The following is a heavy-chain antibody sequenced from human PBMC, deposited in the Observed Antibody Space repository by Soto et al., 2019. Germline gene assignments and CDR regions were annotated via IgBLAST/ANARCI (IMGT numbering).Heavy chain of an antibody. CDR3: ARHYYYDSSGYPYVFRYYYYGMDV. Sequence: SVKVSCKASGGTFSSYAISWVRQAPGQGLEWMGGIIPIFGTANYAQKFQGRVTITADESTSTAYMELSSLRSEDTAVYYCARHYYYDSSGYPYVFRYYYYGMDVWGQGTTVTVSS. V-gene: IGHV1-69*13. CDR2: IIPIFGTA. J-gene: IGHJ6*02. CDR1: GGTFSSYA. D-gene: IGHD3-22*01.